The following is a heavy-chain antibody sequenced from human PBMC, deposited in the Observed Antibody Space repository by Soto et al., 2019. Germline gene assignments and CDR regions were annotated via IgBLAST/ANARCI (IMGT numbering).Heavy chain of an antibody. D-gene: IGHD5-12*01. V-gene: IGHV1-18*01. CDR2: ISAYNGKT. CDR3: ARGGDVNYDHGMDV. J-gene: IGHJ6*02. Sequence: QVQLVQSGGEVKKPGASVKLSCTASGYTFTSYGISWVRQAPGQGLEWMGWISAYNGKTNYAQNGQGRVTMTTDTSTRTAYMDLRSRRSDDTAVYYCARGGDVNYDHGMDVWGQGTTVTVSS. CDR1: GYTFTSYG.